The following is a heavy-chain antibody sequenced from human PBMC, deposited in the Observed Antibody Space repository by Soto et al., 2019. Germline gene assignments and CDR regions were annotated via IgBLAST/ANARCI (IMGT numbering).Heavy chain of an antibody. CDR3: AKEASPFGTNAFDV. V-gene: IGHV3-23*02. D-gene: IGHD3-16*01. CDR1: GFPFSNHA. J-gene: IGHJ3*01. CDR2: ISVSGGST. Sequence: HPGGSLRLSCAASGFPFSNHAMSWVRQAPGKGLQWVSGISVSGGSTYYGDAVKGRFTISRDNSKNTLYLQMDSLSAGDTAVYYCAKEASPFGTNAFDVWGHGTMVTVSS.